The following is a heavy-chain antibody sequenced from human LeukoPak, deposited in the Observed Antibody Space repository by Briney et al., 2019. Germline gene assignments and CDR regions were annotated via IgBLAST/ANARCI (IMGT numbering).Heavy chain of an antibody. Sequence: GGSLRLSCAASGLTFGDYAMHWVRQAPGKGLEWVSGISWNSGSIGYADSVKGRFTISRDNAKNSLYLQMNSLRAEDTALYYCAKAYSSSWYWASDYFQHWGQGTLVTVSS. J-gene: IGHJ1*01. CDR3: AKAYSSSWYWASDYFQH. CDR1: GLTFGDYA. D-gene: IGHD6-13*01. V-gene: IGHV3-9*01. CDR2: ISWNSGSI.